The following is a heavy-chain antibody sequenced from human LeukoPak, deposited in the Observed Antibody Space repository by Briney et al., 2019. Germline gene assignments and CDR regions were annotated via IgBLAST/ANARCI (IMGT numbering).Heavy chain of an antibody. CDR1: GGSISSLY. J-gene: IGHJ3*02. V-gene: IGHV4-59*08. CDR2: ISDSGNT. CDR3: ARQHGIAVVTDAFDI. D-gene: IGHD3-3*01. Sequence: SETLSLTCTVSGGSISSLYWSWIRQAPGKGMEWIGYISDSGNTNYNPSLKSRVTISVATSKNQFSLKLSSVTAADTAVYDCARQHGIAVVTDAFDIWGQGTMVTVSS.